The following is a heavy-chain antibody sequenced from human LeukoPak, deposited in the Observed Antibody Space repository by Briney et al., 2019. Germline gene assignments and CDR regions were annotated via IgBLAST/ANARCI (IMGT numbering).Heavy chain of an antibody. V-gene: IGHV1-18*01. D-gene: IGHD1-26*01. CDR3: ASTSAVGATVYYCYGMDV. CDR2: ISAYNGNT. CDR1: GYTFTSYG. Sequence: ASVKVSCKASGYTFTSYGISWVRQAPGQGLEWMGWISAYNGNTNYAQKLQGRVTRTTDTSTSTAYMELRSLRSDDTAVYYCASTSAVGATVYYCYGMDVWGQGTTVTVSS. J-gene: IGHJ6*02.